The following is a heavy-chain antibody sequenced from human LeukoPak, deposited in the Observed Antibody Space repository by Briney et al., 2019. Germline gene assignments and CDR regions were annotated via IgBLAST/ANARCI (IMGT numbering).Heavy chain of an antibody. D-gene: IGHD6-19*01. V-gene: IGHV3-48*03. Sequence: PGGSLRLSCAASGFTFSSYEMNWVRQAPGKGLEWVSYISSSGSTIYYADSVKGRFTISRHNAKNSLYLQLNSLRVEDTALYYCARVSAHAGIAVAASDYWGQGTLVTVSS. CDR1: GFTFSSYE. CDR2: ISSSGSTI. J-gene: IGHJ4*02. CDR3: ARVSAHAGIAVAASDY.